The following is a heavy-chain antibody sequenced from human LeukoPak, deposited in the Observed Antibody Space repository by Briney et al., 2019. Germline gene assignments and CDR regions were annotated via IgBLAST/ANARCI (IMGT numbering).Heavy chain of an antibody. D-gene: IGHD2-15*01. CDR1: GGSISSYY. CDR3: ARDNISGGIDY. Sequence: SETLSLTCTVSGGSISSYYWSWIRQPPGKGLEWIGYIYYSGSTNYNPSLKSRVTISVDTSKNQFSLKLSSVTAADTAVYYCARDNISGGIDYWGQGTLVTVSS. J-gene: IGHJ4*02. V-gene: IGHV4-59*01. CDR2: IYYSGST.